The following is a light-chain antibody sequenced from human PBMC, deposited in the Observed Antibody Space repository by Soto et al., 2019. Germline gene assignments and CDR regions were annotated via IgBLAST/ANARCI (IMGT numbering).Light chain of an antibody. CDR3: HQRQSWPRT. CDR1: QTLSSRH. Sequence: VMTQSPDTLSASPGERATLSCRASQTLSSRHLAWYQQKPGQAPRLLIYGSSSRATDIPDRFSGSGSGTDFTLTISDVEPEDFAVYYCHQRQSWPRTFGQGTKVDIK. J-gene: IGKJ1*01. CDR2: GSS. V-gene: IGKV3D-20*02.